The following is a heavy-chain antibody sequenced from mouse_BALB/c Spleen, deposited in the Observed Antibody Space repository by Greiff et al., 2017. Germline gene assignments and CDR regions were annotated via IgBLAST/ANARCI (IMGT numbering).Heavy chain of an antibody. CDR1: GYSITSDYA. CDR3: ARSYYGYDGGWFAY. V-gene: IGHV3-2*02. J-gene: IGHJ3*01. Sequence: EVKLLESGPGLVKPSQSLSLTCTVTGYSITSDYAWNWIRQFPGNKLEWMGYISYSGSTSYNPSLKSRISITRDTSKNQFFLQLNSVTTEDTATYYCARSYYGYDGGWFAYWGQGTLVTVSA. D-gene: IGHD2-9*01. CDR2: ISYSGST.